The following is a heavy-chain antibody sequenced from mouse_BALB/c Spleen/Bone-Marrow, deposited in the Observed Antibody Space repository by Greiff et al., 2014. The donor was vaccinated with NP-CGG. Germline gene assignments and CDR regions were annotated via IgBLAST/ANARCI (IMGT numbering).Heavy chain of an antibody. D-gene: IGHD2-10*02. CDR1: GYTFTSYV. CDR3: ARRYGNYYFDH. Sequence: VQLKQSGPELVKPGASVKMSCKASGYTFTSYVMHWVKQKPGQGLEWIGYIHPYNDGTKYNEKFKGKATLTSDKSSSTAYMELSSLTSEDSAVYNCARRYGNYYFDHWGEGTTLTVSS. V-gene: IGHV1-14*01. CDR2: IHPYNDGT. J-gene: IGHJ2*01.